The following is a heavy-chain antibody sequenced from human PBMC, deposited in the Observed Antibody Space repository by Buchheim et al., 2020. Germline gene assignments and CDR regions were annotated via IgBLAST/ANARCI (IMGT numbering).Heavy chain of an antibody. D-gene: IGHD2-2*02. J-gene: IGHJ6*02. Sequence: QVQLLQSGAEVKKPGSSVKVSCKASGGTFSSYAISWVRQAPGQGLEWMGGIIPIFGTANYAQKFQGRVTITADKSTSTADMELSSLRSEDTAVYYCARENRGYCSSTSCYTYYGMDVWGQGTT. CDR1: GGTFSSYA. CDR3: ARENRGYCSSTSCYTYYGMDV. CDR2: IIPIFGTA. V-gene: IGHV1-69*06.